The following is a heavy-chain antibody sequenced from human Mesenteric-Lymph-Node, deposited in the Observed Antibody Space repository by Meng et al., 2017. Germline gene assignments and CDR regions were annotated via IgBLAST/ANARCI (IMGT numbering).Heavy chain of an antibody. CDR2: INHSGST. CDR1: GGSFSGYY. J-gene: IGHJ4*02. CDR3: ARNYYFDY. V-gene: IGHV4-34*01. Sequence: QGQLQQWGAGLLKPSETLSLTCAVYGGSFSGYYWSWIRQPPGKGLEWIGEINHSGSTNYNPSLKSRVTISVDTSKNQFSLKLSSVTAADTAVYYCARNYYFDYWGQGTLVTVSS.